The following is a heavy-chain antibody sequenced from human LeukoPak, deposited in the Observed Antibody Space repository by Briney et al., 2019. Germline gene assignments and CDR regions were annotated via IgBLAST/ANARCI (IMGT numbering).Heavy chain of an antibody. D-gene: IGHD3-22*01. Sequence: GESLKISCKGSGYSFTSYWIGWVRQMPGKGLEWMGIIYPGDSDTRYSPSFQGQVTISADKSISTAYLQWSSLKASDTAMYYCARREWAYDSSGYYHAFDIWGQGTMVTVSS. J-gene: IGHJ3*02. CDR2: IYPGDSDT. CDR3: ARREWAYDSSGYYHAFDI. V-gene: IGHV5-51*01. CDR1: GYSFTSYW.